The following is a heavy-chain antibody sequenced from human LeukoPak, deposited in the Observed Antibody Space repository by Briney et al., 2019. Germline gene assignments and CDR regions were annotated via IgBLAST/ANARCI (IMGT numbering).Heavy chain of an antibody. CDR3: ATIWEQWLVRSDAFDI. CDR2: FDPEDGET. V-gene: IGHV1-24*01. J-gene: IGHJ3*02. Sequence: PGASVQVSCQVSGYTLTELSMHWVRQAPGKGLEWMGGFDPEDGETIYAQKFQGRVTMTEDTSTDTAYMELSSLRSEDTAVYYCATIWEQWLVRSDAFDIWGQGTMVTVSS. D-gene: IGHD6-19*01. CDR1: GYTLTELS.